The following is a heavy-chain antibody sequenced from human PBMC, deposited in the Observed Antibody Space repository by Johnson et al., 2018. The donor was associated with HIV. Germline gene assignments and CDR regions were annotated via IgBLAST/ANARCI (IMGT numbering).Heavy chain of an antibody. J-gene: IGHJ3*02. V-gene: IGHV3-9*01. Sequence: VQLVESGGGLIQPGGSLRLSCAASGFTVIGNYMSWVRQAPGKGLEWVSGIRWNSGSIGYADSVKGRFTISRDNAKNSLHLQMNSLRAEDTAVYYCAREGGYSGYEGVGHTNDAFDIWGQGTMVTVSS. CDR3: AREGGYSGYEGVGHTNDAFDI. CDR1: GFTVIGNY. D-gene: IGHD5-12*01. CDR2: IRWNSGSI.